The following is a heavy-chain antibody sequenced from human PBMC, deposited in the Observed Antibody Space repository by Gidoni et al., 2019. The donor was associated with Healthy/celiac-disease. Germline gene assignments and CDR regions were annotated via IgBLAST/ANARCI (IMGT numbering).Heavy chain of an antibody. D-gene: IGHD6-6*01. CDR3: ARHVGDSSSSISGWYFDL. CDR2: ST. J-gene: IGHJ2*01. V-gene: IGHV4-39*01. Sequence: STYYNPSLKSRVTISVDTSKNQFSLKLSSVTAADTAVYYCARHVGDSSSSISGWYFDLWGRGTLVTVSS.